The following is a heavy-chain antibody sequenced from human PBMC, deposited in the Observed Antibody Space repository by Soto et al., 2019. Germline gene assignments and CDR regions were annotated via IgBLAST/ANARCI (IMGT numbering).Heavy chain of an antibody. D-gene: IGHD6-25*01. CDR2: ISPNSGRT. Sequence: EHLVQSGAEVTKPGASVKVYCKASGYTFTESYIHWVRQVPGRGLEWMGWISPNSGRTKAAQKFQGWVTLTEHTSIAPVYMELNALKSDDTAKYFCARRLGAAGDYFYGLDVRGQGTEVIVS. V-gene: IGHV1-2*04. CDR1: GYTFTESY. CDR3: ARRLGAAGDYFYGLDV. J-gene: IGHJ6*02.